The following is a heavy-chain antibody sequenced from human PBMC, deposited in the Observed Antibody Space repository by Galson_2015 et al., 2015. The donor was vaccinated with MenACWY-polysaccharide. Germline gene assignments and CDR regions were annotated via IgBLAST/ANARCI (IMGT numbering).Heavy chain of an antibody. J-gene: IGHJ3*02. CDR2: IQYDGSNK. Sequence: SLRLACAASGARFGNSGMHWVRQGPGKGLEWVAVIQYDGSNKVYADSVKGRFTISRDISKNQVVLEMNTLGVEDTAVYYCAREGSRIVFHAFDIWAKGQWSPSLQ. CDR1: GARFGNSG. V-gene: IGHV3-33*01. D-gene: IGHD2-2*01. CDR3: AREGSRIVFHAFDI.